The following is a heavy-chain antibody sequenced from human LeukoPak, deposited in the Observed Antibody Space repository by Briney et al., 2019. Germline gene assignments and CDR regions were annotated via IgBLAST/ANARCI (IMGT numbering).Heavy chain of an antibody. Sequence: SETLSLTCAVYGGSFSGYYWSWIRQPPGKGLEWIGEINHSGGTNYNPSLKSRVTISVDTSKNQFSLKLSSVTAADTAVYYCARDYYDSSGLSIGAFDIWGQGTMVTASS. CDR3: ARDYYDSSGLSIGAFDI. D-gene: IGHD3-22*01. V-gene: IGHV4-34*01. CDR2: INHSGGT. J-gene: IGHJ3*02. CDR1: GGSFSGYY.